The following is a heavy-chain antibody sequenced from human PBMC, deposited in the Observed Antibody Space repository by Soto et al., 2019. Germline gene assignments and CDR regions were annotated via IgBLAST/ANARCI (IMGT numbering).Heavy chain of an antibody. CDR3: AKIEYASAWYCYGMDV. J-gene: IGHJ6*02. D-gene: IGHD2-15*01. CDR2: ISANGRST. Sequence: GGSLRLSCVGSGFTFSSYAMSWVRQAPGKGLEWVSIISANGRSTYYADSVRGRFTISRDNSKNTLYVQMDSLRAEDTAVYYCAKIEYASAWYCYGMDVWGQGTTVTVSS. V-gene: IGHV3-23*01. CDR1: GFTFSSYA.